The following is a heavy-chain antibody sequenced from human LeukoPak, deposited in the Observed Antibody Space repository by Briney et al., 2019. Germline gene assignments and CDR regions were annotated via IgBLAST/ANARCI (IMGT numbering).Heavy chain of an antibody. CDR2: ISAYNGNT. CDR1: GYTFTSYG. CDR3: ARDWGLRRPGHWFDP. V-gene: IGHV1-18*01. D-gene: IGHD4-17*01. Sequence: ASVKVSCKASGYTFTSYGISWVRQAPGQGLEWMGWISAYNGNTNYAQKLQGRVTMTTDTSTSTVYMELRSLRSDDTAVYYCARDWGLRRPGHWFDPWGQGTLVTVSS. J-gene: IGHJ5*02.